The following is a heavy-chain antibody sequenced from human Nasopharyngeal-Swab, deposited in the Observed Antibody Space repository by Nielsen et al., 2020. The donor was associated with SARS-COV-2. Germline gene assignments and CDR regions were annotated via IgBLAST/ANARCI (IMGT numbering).Heavy chain of an antibody. J-gene: IGHJ4*02. Sequence: WIRQPPGKGLEWIGYIYCSGSTYYNPSLKSRVTISVDTSKNQFSLKLSSVTAADTAVYYCARAYRGITMIVGVFEYFDYWGQGTLVTVSS. CDR2: IYCSGST. V-gene: IGHV4-30-4*01. D-gene: IGHD3-22*01. CDR3: ARAYRGITMIVGVFEYFDY.